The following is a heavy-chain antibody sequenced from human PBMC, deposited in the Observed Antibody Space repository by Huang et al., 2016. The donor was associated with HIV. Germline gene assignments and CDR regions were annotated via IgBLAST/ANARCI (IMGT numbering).Heavy chain of an antibody. CDR2: INTATGKP. CDR1: GYTFTNYG. D-gene: IGHD2-21*02. J-gene: IGHJ3*02. Sequence: QVQLVQSGSELKKPGASVKVSCKASGYTFTNYGVHWVRQAPGQGLGWMGLINTATGKPSYAQGLTGRFVFSLDTSVNTAYLQISSLKAADSAIYYCVRVRRVMDTYCVADCSTLEAFDIWGQGTVVTVSA. CDR3: VRVRRVMDTYCVADCSTLEAFDI. V-gene: IGHV7-4-1*02.